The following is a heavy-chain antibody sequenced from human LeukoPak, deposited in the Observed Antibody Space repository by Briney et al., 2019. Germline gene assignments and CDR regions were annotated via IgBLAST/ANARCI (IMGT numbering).Heavy chain of an antibody. D-gene: IGHD3-22*01. CDR1: GYTFTSYG. V-gene: IGHV1-18*01. CDR2: ISAYNGNT. J-gene: IGHJ3*02. Sequence: ASVKVSCKASGYTFTSYGISWVRQAPGQGLEWMGWISAYNGNTNYAQKLQGRVTMTTDTSTSTAYMELRSLRSDDTAVYYCAKGVYYDPMDAFDIWGQGTMVTVSS. CDR3: AKGVYYDPMDAFDI.